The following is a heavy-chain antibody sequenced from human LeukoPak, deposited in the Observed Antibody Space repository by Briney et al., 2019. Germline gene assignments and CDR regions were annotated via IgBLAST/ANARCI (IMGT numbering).Heavy chain of an antibody. V-gene: IGHV4-39*07. J-gene: IGHJ4*02. CDR1: GGSISSSSYY. D-gene: IGHD5-18*01. CDR3: AREIGPIQLHLWGSAFDY. Sequence: PSETLSLTCTVSGGSISSSSYYWGWIRQPPGKELEWIGSIYYSGSTYYNPSLKSRVTISVDTSKNQFSLKLSSVTAADTAVYYCAREIGPIQLHLWGSAFDYWGQGTLVTVSS. CDR2: IYYSGST.